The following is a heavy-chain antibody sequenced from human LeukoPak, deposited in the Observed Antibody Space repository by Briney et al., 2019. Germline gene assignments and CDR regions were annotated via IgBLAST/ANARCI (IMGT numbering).Heavy chain of an antibody. J-gene: IGHJ4*02. CDR1: GYSFNTYW. D-gene: IGHD3-3*01. Sequence: GESLKISCKGSGYSFNTYWIGWVRQMPGKGLEWMGIIYPGDSDTKYSPSFQGQVTISADKSISTAYLQWSSLKASDTAMYYCARLSITIFGVVIGYFDYWGQGTLVTVSS. CDR2: IYPGDSDT. CDR3: ARLSITIFGVVIGYFDY. V-gene: IGHV5-51*01.